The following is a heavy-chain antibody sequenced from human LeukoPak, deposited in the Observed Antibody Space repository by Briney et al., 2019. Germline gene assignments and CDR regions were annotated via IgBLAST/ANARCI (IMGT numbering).Heavy chain of an antibody. Sequence: GGSLRLSCTASGFTFGDYAMSWVRQAPGKGLEWVGFIRSKAYGGTTEYAASVKGRFTISRDDSKSIAYLQMNSLKTEDTAVYYCTRGTQLRYFDWLLDYWGQGTLVTVSS. CDR3: TRGTQLRYFDWLLDY. CDR2: IRSKAYGGTT. V-gene: IGHV3-49*04. J-gene: IGHJ4*02. D-gene: IGHD3-9*01. CDR1: GFTFGDYA.